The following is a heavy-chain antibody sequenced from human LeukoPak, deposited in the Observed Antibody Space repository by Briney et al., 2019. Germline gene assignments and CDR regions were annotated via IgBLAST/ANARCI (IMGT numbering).Heavy chain of an antibody. CDR1: GYTFTGYY. CDR2: INPNSGGT. D-gene: IGHD2-15*01. J-gene: IGHJ4*02. V-gene: IGHV1-2*02. CDR3: ARKTSVVIVAASDY. Sequence: ASVKVSCKASGYTFTGYYMHWVRQAPGQGLEWMGWINPNSGGTNYAQKFQGKVTMTRDTSISTAYMELSRLRSDDTAVYYCARKTSVVIVAASDYWGQVTLVTVSS.